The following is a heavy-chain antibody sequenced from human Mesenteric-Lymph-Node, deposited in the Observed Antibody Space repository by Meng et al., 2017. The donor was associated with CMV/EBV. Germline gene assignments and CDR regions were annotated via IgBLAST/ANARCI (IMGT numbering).Heavy chain of an antibody. CDR1: GYTFTSYG. Sequence: SGYTFTSYGISWVRQAPGQGLEWMGWISIYSGKIKFGQKFQGRVTMTEDTPTSTAYMELRSLRSDDTAMYYCARRTSESSGFDYNFDYWGQGTLVTVSS. V-gene: IGHV1-18*04. D-gene: IGHD5-12*01. J-gene: IGHJ4*02. CDR2: ISIYSGKI. CDR3: ARRTSESSGFDYNFDY.